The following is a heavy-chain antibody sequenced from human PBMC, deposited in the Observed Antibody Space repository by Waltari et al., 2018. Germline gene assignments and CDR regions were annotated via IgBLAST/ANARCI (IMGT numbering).Heavy chain of an antibody. J-gene: IGHJ4*02. V-gene: IGHV3-53*01. CDR3: ARGVLSVLDFDY. D-gene: IGHD3-3*02. CDR1: AFTVSSNY. CDR2: IYSGGST. Sequence: EVQLVESGGGLIQPGGSLRLSCASSAFTVSSNYINWFRQAPGKGLEWVSVIYSGGSTYYADSVKGRFTISRDNSKNTLYLQMNSLRAEDTAVYYCARGVLSVLDFDYWGQGTLVTVSS.